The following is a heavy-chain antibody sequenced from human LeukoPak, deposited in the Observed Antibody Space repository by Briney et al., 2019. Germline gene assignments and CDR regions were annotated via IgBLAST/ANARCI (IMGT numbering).Heavy chain of an antibody. CDR3: AKGGPLGDTNRFDQ. CDR1: GFTFNLYA. V-gene: IGHV3-30*04. D-gene: IGHD2-8*01. J-gene: IGHJ4*02. Sequence: PGGSLRLSCATSGFTFNLYAMHWVRHAPGKGLEWVALLAYDGTNEYYADSVKGRFTISRDNSENSVYLQMNSLKYEDTAVYYCAKGGPLGDTNRFDQWGQGTLVSVSS. CDR2: LAYDGTNE.